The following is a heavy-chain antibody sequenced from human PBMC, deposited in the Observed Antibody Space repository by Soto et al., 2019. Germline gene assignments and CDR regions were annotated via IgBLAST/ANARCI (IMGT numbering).Heavy chain of an antibody. Sequence: PSETLSLTCTVSGGSISSGGYYWSWIRQHPGKGLEWIGYIYYSGSTYYNPSLKSRVTISVDTSKNQFSLKLSSVTAADTAVYYCARLPNPRGADGMDVWGQGTTVTVS. CDR3: ARLPNPRGADGMDV. J-gene: IGHJ6*02. CDR2: IYYSGST. D-gene: IGHD2-8*01. V-gene: IGHV4-31*03. CDR1: GGSISSGGYY.